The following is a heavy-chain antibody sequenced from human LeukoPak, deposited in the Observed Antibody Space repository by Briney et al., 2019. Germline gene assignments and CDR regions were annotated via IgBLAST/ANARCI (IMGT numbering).Heavy chain of an antibody. V-gene: IGHV3-33*06. Sequence: GGSLRLSCAASGFTFSSYGMHWVRQAPGKGLEWVAVIWCDGSNKYYADSVKGRFTISRDNSMNTLYLQMNSLRAEDTAVFYCAKQRGSGGWSPFDYWGQGTLVTVSS. J-gene: IGHJ4*02. CDR3: AKQRGSGGWSPFDY. D-gene: IGHD6-19*01. CDR2: IWCDGSNK. CDR1: GFTFSSYG.